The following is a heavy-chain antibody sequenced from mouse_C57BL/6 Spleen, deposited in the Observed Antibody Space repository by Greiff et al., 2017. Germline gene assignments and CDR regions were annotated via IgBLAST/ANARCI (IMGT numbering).Heavy chain of an antibody. CDR1: GFTFSDYG. V-gene: IGHV5-17*01. CDR2: ISSGSSTI. J-gene: IGHJ4*01. CDR3: ARLAMDY. Sequence: EVKLVASGGGLVKPGGSLKLSCAASGFTFSDYGMHWVRQAPEKGLEWVAYISSGSSTIYYADTVKGRFTISRDNAKNTLFLQMNSLRSEDTAMYYCARLAMDYWGQGTSVTVSS.